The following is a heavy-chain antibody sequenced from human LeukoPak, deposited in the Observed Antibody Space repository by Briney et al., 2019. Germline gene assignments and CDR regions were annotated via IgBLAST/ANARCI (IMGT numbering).Heavy chain of an antibody. D-gene: IGHD1-1*01. J-gene: IGHJ4*02. CDR2: LKSDGSST. CDR1: GFKLSSYY. Sequence: PGGSLRLACAASGFKLSSYYMDWVRQGPGKGLVWVSRLKSDGSSTKYADSVQGRFTISRDDAKNTLYLQMTSVRVEDAAVYYCARTTMETQYFDRWGQGTLVTVSP. V-gene: IGHV3-74*03. CDR3: ARTTMETQYFDR.